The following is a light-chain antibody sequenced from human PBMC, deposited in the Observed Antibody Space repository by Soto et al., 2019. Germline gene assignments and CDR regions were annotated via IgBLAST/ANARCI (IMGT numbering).Light chain of an antibody. J-gene: IGLJ2*01. CDR2: DVS. Sequence: QSALTQPASVSGSPGQSITISCTGTSSDVGGYNYVSWYQQHPGKAPKLMIYDVSNRPSGVSNRFSGSKSGNTPSLTISGLQAEDEADYYCSSYTSSSILFCGGTELTVL. V-gene: IGLV2-14*01. CDR3: SSYTSSSIL. CDR1: SSDVGGYNY.